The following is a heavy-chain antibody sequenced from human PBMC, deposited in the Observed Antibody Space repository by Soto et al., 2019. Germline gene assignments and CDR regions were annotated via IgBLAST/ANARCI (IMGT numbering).Heavy chain of an antibody. J-gene: IGHJ6*02. V-gene: IGHV1-69*01. D-gene: IGHD3-9*01. Sequence: QVQLVQSGAEVKKPGSSVKVSCKASVGTFSSYAISWVRQAPGQGLEWMGGIIPIFGTANYAQKFQGRVTITADESTSTAYMELSSLRSEDTAVYYCAPSYYDILTGYYTPDGMDVWGQGTTVTVSS. CDR1: VGTFSSYA. CDR3: APSYYDILTGYYTPDGMDV. CDR2: IIPIFGTA.